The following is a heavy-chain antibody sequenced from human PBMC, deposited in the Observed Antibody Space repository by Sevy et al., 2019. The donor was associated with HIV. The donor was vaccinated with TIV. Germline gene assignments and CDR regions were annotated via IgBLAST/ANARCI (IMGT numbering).Heavy chain of an antibody. CDR2: ISYDGSNK. Sequence: GGSLRLSCAASGFTFSSYGMHWVRQAPGKGLEWVAVISYDGSNKYYADSVKGRFTISRDNSKNTLYLQMNSLRAEDTAVYYWAKEVPYYDFWSGYYDGWFDPWGQGTLVTVSS. CDR3: AKEVPYYDFWSGYYDGWFDP. V-gene: IGHV3-30*18. CDR1: GFTFSSYG. J-gene: IGHJ5*02. D-gene: IGHD3-3*01.